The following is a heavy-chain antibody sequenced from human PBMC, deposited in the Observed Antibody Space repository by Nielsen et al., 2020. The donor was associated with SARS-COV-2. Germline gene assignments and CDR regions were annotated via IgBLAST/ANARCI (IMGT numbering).Heavy chain of an antibody. Sequence: GESLKISCAASGVAVNDVYMSWVRQAPGKGPEWVSVMYATAGTYYPDSVKGRFTISRDSSKNTLYLQMNSLRAEDTAVYYCARYRAQGFMGFDYWGQGSLVTVSS. V-gene: IGHV3-53*01. D-gene: IGHD3-16*01. CDR2: MYATAGT. CDR1: GVAVNDVY. CDR3: ARYRAQGFMGFDY. J-gene: IGHJ4*02.